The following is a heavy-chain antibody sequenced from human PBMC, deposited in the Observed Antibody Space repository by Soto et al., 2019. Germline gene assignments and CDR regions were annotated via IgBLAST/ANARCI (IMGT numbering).Heavy chain of an antibody. V-gene: IGHV1-69*06. CDR3: AAYSGSYPHYYYYGMDV. CDR1: GGTFSSYA. CDR2: IIPIFGTA. Sequence: QVQLVQSGAEVKKPGSSVKVSCKASGGTFSSYAISWVRQAPGQGLEWMGGIIPIFGTANYAQKFQGRVTITVDKSTSTAYMELSSLRSEDTAVYYCAAYSGSYPHYYYYGMDVWGQGTTVTVSS. J-gene: IGHJ6*02. D-gene: IGHD1-26*01.